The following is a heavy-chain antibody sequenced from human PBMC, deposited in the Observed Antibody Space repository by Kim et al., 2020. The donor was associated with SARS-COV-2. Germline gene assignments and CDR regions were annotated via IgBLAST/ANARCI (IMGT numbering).Heavy chain of an antibody. Sequence: KQGGKGKNYVDSGKGRFNISRDNAKISLYLQMSGLRAEDTAVYYCARLFDPWGQGTLVTVSS. J-gene: IGHJ5*02. V-gene: IGHV3-7*04. CDR3: ARLFDP. CDR2: KQGGKGK.